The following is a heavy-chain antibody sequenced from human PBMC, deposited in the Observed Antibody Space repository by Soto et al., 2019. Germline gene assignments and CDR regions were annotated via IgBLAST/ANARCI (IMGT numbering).Heavy chain of an antibody. Sequence: EVQVLESGGDLVQPGGSLRLSCAASGCTFSNYAMTWVRQAPGKGLEWVSTISGSGDSIYYADSVKGRFTISRDNSKNTLYLQMNSLRADDWAVYYCSTGRQMGYWGQGTLVIVSS. CDR1: GCTFSNYA. CDR3: STGRQMGY. D-gene: IGHD7-27*01. V-gene: IGHV3-23*01. CDR2: ISGSGDSI. J-gene: IGHJ4*02.